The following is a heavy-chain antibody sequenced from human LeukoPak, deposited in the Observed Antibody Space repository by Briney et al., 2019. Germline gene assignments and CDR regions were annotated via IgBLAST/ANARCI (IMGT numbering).Heavy chain of an antibody. CDR2: MNPNSGNT. CDR1: GYTFTSYD. D-gene: IGHD3-3*01. Sequence: ASVKVSCKASGYTFTSYDINWVPQATGQGLEWMVWMNPNSGNTGYAQKFQGRVTITRNTSITTAYMELSNLRSEDTAMYQCARGRSNDFLSGIVLFAFGTCGQGTMVAVSS. CDR3: ARGRSNDFLSGIVLFAFGT. J-gene: IGHJ3*02. V-gene: IGHV1-8*03.